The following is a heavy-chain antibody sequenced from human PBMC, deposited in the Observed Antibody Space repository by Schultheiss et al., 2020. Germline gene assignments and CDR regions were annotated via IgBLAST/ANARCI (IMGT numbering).Heavy chain of an antibody. Sequence: SETLSLTCAVYGGSFSGYYWSWIRQPPGKGLEWIGEINHSGSTNYNPSLKSRVTISVDTSKNQFSLKLSSVTAADTAVYYCARGGHDYVWGSYRYRGGFLDYWGQGTLVTVPQ. CDR1: GGSFSGYY. D-gene: IGHD3-16*02. J-gene: IGHJ4*02. CDR3: ARGGHDYVWGSYRYRGGFLDY. V-gene: IGHV4-34*01. CDR2: INHSGST.